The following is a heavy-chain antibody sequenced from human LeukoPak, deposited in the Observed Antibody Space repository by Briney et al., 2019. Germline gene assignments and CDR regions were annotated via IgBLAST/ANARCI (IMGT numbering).Heavy chain of an antibody. D-gene: IGHD3-10*01. CDR3: ARGPDSYGSGRALYFDY. CDR1: GFSISSGFF. Sequence: PSETLSLTCAVSGFSISSGFFWGWIRQPPGKGLEWIGSIFHTGSTYYNPSLNSGVTISVDTSKNQLSLKLRSVTAADTAVYYCARGPDSYGSGRALYFDYWGQGILVTVSS. J-gene: IGHJ4*02. V-gene: IGHV4-38-2*01. CDR2: IFHTGST.